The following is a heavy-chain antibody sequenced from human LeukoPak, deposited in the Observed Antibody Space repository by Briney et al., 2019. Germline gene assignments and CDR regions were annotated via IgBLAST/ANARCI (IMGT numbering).Heavy chain of an antibody. D-gene: IGHD6-13*01. Sequence: ASVKVSCKASGYTFTSYGISWVRQAPGQGLEWMGWISAYNGNTNYAQKLQGRVTMTTDTSTSTAYMELRSLRSDDTAVYYCAKDLRYSSSWSSGWFDPWGQGTLVTVSS. V-gene: IGHV1-18*01. CDR3: AKDLRYSSSWSSGWFDP. J-gene: IGHJ5*02. CDR2: ISAYNGNT. CDR1: GYTFTSYG.